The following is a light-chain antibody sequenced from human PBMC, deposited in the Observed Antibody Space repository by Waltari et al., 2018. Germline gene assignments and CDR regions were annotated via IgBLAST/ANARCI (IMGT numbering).Light chain of an antibody. J-gene: IGKJ2*01. V-gene: IGKV4-1*01. CDR1: QSVLYSSNNKNY. CDR3: QQYYTTPS. Sequence: DIVMTQSPDSLAVSLGERATINCKSRQSVLYSSNNKNYLAWYQHKPRQPPKLLIFWASTRESGVPDRFSGSGSGTDFTLTISSLQAEDVAVYYCQQYYTTPSFGQGTNLEIK. CDR2: WAS.